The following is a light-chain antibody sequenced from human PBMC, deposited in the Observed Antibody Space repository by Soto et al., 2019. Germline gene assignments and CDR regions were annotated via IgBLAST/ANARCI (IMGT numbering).Light chain of an antibody. Sequence: QAVLTQPASVSGSPGQSITIPCSGTSSDVGGYNYVAWYQQHPGKAPKLMIYEATNRPSGVSSRFSGSKSGNTAYLTISGLQAEDEADYYCQVWDRSSDVVFGGGTKLTVL. CDR1: SSDVGGYNY. CDR2: EAT. V-gene: IGLV2-14*01. CDR3: QVWDRSSDVV. J-gene: IGLJ2*01.